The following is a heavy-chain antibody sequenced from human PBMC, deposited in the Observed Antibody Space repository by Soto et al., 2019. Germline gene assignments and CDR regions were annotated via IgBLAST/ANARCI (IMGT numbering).Heavy chain of an antibody. CDR3: ARRSRGGGSFDY. D-gene: IGHD3-16*01. J-gene: IGHJ4*02. Sequence: GGSLRLSCAASGFTFSDHYMDWVRQAPGKGLEWVGRIRNKANSYTTEYAASVKGRFTISRDDSKNSLYLQMNSLKTEDTAVYYCARRSRGGGSFDYWGQGTMVTVSS. CDR1: GFTFSDHY. V-gene: IGHV3-72*01. CDR2: IRNKANSYTT.